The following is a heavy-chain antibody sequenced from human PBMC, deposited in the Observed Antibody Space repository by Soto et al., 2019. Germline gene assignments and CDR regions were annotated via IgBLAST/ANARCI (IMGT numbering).Heavy chain of an antibody. CDR1: GFTLSRDH. Sequence: EVQMLESGGGLVQPGGSLRLSCAASGFTLSRDHMSWVRQAPGKGLEWVSMISASGGTTYYADSVKGRFTISRDNSKNTVSLQKNSPIAVDAVVYYWAHDDHHYGGHGAFDIWGQGTMATVSS. J-gene: IGHJ3*02. CDR3: AHDDHHYGGHGAFDI. CDR2: ISASGGTT. V-gene: IGHV3-23*01. D-gene: IGHD4-17*01.